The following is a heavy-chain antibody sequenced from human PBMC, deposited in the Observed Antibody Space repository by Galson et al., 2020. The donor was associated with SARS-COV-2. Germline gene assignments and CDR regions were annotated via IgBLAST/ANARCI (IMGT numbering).Heavy chain of an antibody. CDR2: IISIFGTA. J-gene: IGHJ3*02. CDR3: GGGGGGSWYTNDAFDI. CDR1: GGTFSSYA. D-gene: IGHD6-13*01. V-gene: IGHV1-69*13. Sequence: SVKVSCKASGGTFSSYAISWVRQAPGQGLEWMGGIISIFGTANYAQKFQGRVTITADESTSTAYMELSSLRSEDTAVYYCGGGGGGSWYTNDAFDIWGQGTMVTVSS.